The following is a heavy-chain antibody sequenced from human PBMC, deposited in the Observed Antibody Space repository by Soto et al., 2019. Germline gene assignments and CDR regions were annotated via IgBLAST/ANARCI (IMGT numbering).Heavy chain of an antibody. Sequence: QVQLVQSGAEVKKPGASVKVSCKASGYTFTSYGIRWLRQAPGQGLECMGWTSAYNGNTNYAQKLHGRVTSTTDTSTSTAYMELRSLRSDDTGVYYCARRKWLVGCYYYGLDVLGQGTTVTVSS. CDR2: TSAYNGNT. CDR3: ARRKWLVGCYYYGLDV. V-gene: IGHV1-18*01. J-gene: IGHJ6*02. D-gene: IGHD6-19*01. CDR1: GYTFTSYG.